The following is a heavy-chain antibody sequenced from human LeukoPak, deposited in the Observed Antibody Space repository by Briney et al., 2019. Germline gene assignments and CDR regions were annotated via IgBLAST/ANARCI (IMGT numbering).Heavy chain of an antibody. D-gene: IGHD6-19*01. V-gene: IGHV3-30-3*01. Sequence: GGSLRLSCAASGFTFSSYAMHWVRQAPGKGLEWVAVISYDGSNKYYADSVKGRFTISRDNSKNTLYLQMNSLRAEDTAVYYCARGRTPVAGSLDYWGQGTLVTVSS. CDR3: ARGRTPVAGSLDY. CDR2: ISYDGSNK. CDR1: GFTFSSYA. J-gene: IGHJ4*02.